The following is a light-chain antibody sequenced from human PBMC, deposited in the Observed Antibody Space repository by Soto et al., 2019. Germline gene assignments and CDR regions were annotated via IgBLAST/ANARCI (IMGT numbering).Light chain of an antibody. CDR2: GAS. CDR1: QSVRSN. CDR3: QQFSSYPLT. Sequence: EIVMTQSTATLSVSPGEIASLSCGASQSVRSNLAWYQQKPGQAPRLLIFGASSRATGIPDRFSGGGSGTDFTLTISRLEPEDFAVYYCQQFSSYPLTFGGGTKVDIK. V-gene: IGKV3-20*01. J-gene: IGKJ4*01.